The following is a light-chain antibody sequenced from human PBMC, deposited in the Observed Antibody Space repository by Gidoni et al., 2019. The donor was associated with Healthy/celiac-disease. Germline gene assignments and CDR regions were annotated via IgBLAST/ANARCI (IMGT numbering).Light chain of an antibody. CDR3: QQRSNWPPWT. V-gene: IGKV3-11*01. CDR1: QSVSSY. J-gene: IGKJ1*01. Sequence: EIVLTQSPATLSLSPGERATLSCRASQSVSSYLAWYQQKPGQAPRLPIYDASNRATGIPARFSGSGSGTDFTLTISSLEPEDFAVYYCQQRSNWPPWTFGQXTKVEIK. CDR2: DAS.